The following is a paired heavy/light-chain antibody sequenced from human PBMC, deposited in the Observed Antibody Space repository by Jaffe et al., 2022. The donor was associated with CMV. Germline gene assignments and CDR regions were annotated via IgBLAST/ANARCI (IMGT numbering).Light chain of an antibody. CDR3: QKYDSAPRT. CDR1: QGISTY. J-gene: IGKJ1*01. Sequence: DIQMTQSPSSLSASVGDRVTVTCRASQGISTYLAWYQQKPGKVPKLLISAASSLQSGAPSRFSGSGSGTDFTLTITSLQPEDVATYYCQKYDSAPRTFGQGTKVEIK. V-gene: IGKV1-27*01. CDR2: AAS.
Heavy chain of an antibody. CDR1: GYTFTGYY. J-gene: IGHJ4*02. V-gene: IGHV1-2*02. Sequence: QVQLVQSGAEVKNPGASVKVSCKASGYTFTGYYIHWVRQAPGQGLEWMGWTNPKSGDTKYSETFQGRVTMTRDTSISTVYMELNRLTSDDTALYFCTRGSPVGGSRWPSDYWGQGTLVTVSS. CDR3: TRGSPVGGSRWPSDY. D-gene: IGHD6-13*01. CDR2: TNPKSGDT.